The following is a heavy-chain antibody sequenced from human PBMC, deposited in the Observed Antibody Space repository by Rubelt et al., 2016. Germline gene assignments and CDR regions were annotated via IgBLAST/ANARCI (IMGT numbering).Heavy chain of an antibody. CDR2: INPSGGST. D-gene: IGHD6-19*01. J-gene: IGHJ4*02. V-gene: IGHV1-46*01. CDR1: GGSVSSSE. CDR3: AREYSSGSYIDY. Sequence: QVHLVQSGAEMREPGSSVKVSCKASGGSVSSSEVSWVRQAPGQGLEWMGIINPSGGSTTYAQKLQGRVTMTRDTTTSTVYMGMSSWRCEDTAVYYCAREYSSGSYIDYWGQGTLVTVSA.